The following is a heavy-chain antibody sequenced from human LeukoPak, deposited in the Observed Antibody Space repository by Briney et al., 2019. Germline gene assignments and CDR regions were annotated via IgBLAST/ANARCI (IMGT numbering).Heavy chain of an antibody. V-gene: IGHV3-7*01. D-gene: IGHD3-10*01. CDR1: GFTFSSYE. J-gene: IGHJ4*02. CDR3: ARGRGIDY. Sequence: PGGSLRLSCAASGFTFSSYEMNWVRQAPGKGLEWVANIKPVGTEKYYVDSVKGRFTISRDKARNSVYLQMNSLRAEDTAVYYCARGRGIDYWGQGTLVTVFS. CDR2: IKPVGTEK.